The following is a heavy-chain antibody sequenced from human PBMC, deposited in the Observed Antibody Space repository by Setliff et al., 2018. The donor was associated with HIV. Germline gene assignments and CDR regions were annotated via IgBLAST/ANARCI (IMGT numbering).Heavy chain of an antibody. J-gene: IGHJ6*03. CDR2: IIPLFGTA. Sequence: SVKVSCKASGGSFSSFTISWVRQAPGQGLEWMGGIIPLFGTANYAQKLQGRVTMTTDTSTSTAYMELRSLRSDDTAVYYCARDLGYCSSTSCYGSDYYMDVWGKGTTVTVSS. V-gene: IGHV1-69*05. D-gene: IGHD2-2*01. CDR1: GGSFSSFT. CDR3: ARDLGYCSSTSCYGSDYYMDV.